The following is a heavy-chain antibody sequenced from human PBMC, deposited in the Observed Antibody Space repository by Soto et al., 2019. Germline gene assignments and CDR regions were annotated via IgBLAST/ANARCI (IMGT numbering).Heavy chain of an antibody. J-gene: IGHJ5*02. CDR3: TTDGATIFFDP. V-gene: IGHV3-15*01. D-gene: IGHD3-10*02. CDR1: GFTFKNAW. Sequence: QLVESGGGLVKPGGSLRLSCAASGFTFKNAWMSWVRQAPGKGLEWVGRIKTKADAGTTDYAAPVKGRFTISRDDSKNTLYLQMNSLNNEDTALYFCTTDGATIFFDPRGQGALGTVSS. CDR2: IKTKADAGTT.